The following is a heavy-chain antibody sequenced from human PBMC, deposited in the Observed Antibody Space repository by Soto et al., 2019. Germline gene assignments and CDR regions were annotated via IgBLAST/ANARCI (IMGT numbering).Heavy chain of an antibody. J-gene: IGHJ4*02. Sequence: QVQLVESVGGVVQPGRSLRLSCAASGFTFSSYAMHWVRQAPGKGLEWVAVISYDGANNYFADSVKGRFTISRDNSKNKLYLQMNSLRADDTAVYYCARDPGNYFDYWGQGTLVTVSS. CDR3: ARDPGNYFDY. CDR2: ISYDGANN. CDR1: GFTFSSYA. V-gene: IGHV3-30-3*01.